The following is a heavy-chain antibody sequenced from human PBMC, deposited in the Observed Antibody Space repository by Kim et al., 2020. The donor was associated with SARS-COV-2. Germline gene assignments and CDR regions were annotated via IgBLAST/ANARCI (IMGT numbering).Heavy chain of an antibody. CDR1: GDSVRSYY. J-gene: IGHJ6*03. Sequence: SETLSLTCSVSGDSVRSYYWSWIRQSADKRLEWIGYIYNSDTAEYNPSLKSRVSMSVDTSKNEFSLTLISVTAADSGVYFCASASYCGGDCYSADYFYYMDVWGKGTTVTVSS. CDR3: ASASYCGGDCYSADYFYYMDV. D-gene: IGHD2-21*02. CDR2: IYNSDTA. V-gene: IGHV4-59*02.